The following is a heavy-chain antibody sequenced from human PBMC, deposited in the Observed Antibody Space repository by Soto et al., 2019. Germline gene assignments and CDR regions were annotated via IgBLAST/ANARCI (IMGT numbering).Heavy chain of an antibody. D-gene: IGHD3-22*01. CDR1: GDFISNTTYY. V-gene: IGHV4-39*01. J-gene: IGHJ4*02. CDR3: ARPIYCFGTSGYYSFDY. Sequence: SETLSLTCSVSGDFISNTTYYWAWVRQAPGKGLEWVGSIYFSGSGTSHYNPSLKSRVTISVDTSKNQFSLKLTSVTAADTAVYYCARPIYCFGTSGYYSFDYCGQGMLVPVS. CDR2: IYFSGSGTS.